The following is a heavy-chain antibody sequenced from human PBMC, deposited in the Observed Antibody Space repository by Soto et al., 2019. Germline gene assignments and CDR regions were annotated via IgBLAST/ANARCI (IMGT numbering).Heavy chain of an antibody. Sequence: QVQLVQSGAEVKKPGASVKVSCKASGYTFTGYYMHWVRQAPGQGLEWMGWINPNSGGTNYAQKFQGWVTMTRDTSXRXXYMELSRLRSDDTAVYYCATHRSSLAVAGPDAFDIWGQGTMVTVSS. D-gene: IGHD6-19*01. J-gene: IGHJ3*02. V-gene: IGHV1-2*04. CDR3: ATHRSSLAVAGPDAFDI. CDR2: INPNSGGT. CDR1: GYTFTGYY.